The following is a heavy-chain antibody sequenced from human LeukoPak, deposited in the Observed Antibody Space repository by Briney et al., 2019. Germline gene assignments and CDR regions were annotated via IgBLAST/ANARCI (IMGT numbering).Heavy chain of an antibody. Sequence: ASVKVSCKASGYTFTSYGISWVRQAPGQGLEWMGWISAYNGDTKYAQKLQGRVTMTTDTSTSTAYMELRSLRSDDTAVYHCARGGSYDYRSDYWGQGTLVTVSS. D-gene: IGHD5-12*01. J-gene: IGHJ4*02. V-gene: IGHV1-18*01. CDR2: ISAYNGDT. CDR1: GYTFTSYG. CDR3: ARGGSYDYRSDY.